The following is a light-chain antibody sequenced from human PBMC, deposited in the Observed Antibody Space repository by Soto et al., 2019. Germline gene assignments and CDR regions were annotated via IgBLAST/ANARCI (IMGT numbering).Light chain of an antibody. J-gene: IGLJ3*02. Sequence: QTVVTQEPSFSVSPGSTVTLTCGLSSGSVSTSYYPSWYQQTPGQAPRRLIYSTNTRSSGVPDRFSGSILGNKAALTITGAQADDESDYYCVLYMGSGIWVFGGGTKLTVL. V-gene: IGLV8-61*01. CDR1: SGSVSTSYY. CDR3: VLYMGSGIWV. CDR2: STN.